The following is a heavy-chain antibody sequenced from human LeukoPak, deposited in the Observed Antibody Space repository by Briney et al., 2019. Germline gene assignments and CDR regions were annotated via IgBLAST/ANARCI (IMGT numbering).Heavy chain of an antibody. Sequence: SETLSLTCAVYGGSFSNHYWNWIRQPPGKGLERIGEINQSGSTNYNPSLKSRVTISIDTSKNQFSLKLTSVTAADTAVYYCARVLRRTSYSFDSWGQGTLVTVSS. V-gene: IGHV4-34*01. CDR2: INQSGST. CDR1: GGSFSNHY. D-gene: IGHD3-9*01. J-gene: IGHJ4*02. CDR3: ARVLRRTSYSFDS.